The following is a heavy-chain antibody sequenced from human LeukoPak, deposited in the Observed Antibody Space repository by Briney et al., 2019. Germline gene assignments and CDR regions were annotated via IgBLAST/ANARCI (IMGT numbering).Heavy chain of an antibody. J-gene: IGHJ4*02. Sequence: GGSLRLSCAASGFTFSSYGMHWVRQAPGKGLEWVAVISYDGSNKYYADSVKGRFTISRDNSKNTLYLQMNSLRAEDTAVYYCAFGVERWSGDYWGQGTLVTVSS. V-gene: IGHV3-30*03. CDR1: GFTFSSYG. D-gene: IGHD4-23*01. CDR3: AFGVERWSGDY. CDR2: ISYDGSNK.